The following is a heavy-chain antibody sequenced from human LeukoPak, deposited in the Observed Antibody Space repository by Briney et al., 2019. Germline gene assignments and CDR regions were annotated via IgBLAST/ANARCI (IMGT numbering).Heavy chain of an antibody. Sequence: PGGSLRLSCAASGFTFSSYAMSWVRQAPGKGLEWVSGINGNGDSTYYADSVKGRFTISRDNSKNTLYLQMNSLRAEDTAVYYCAKDGDDYYGSGSYYYYYYYMDVWGKGTTVTISS. CDR3: AKDGDDYYGSGSYYYYYYYMDV. J-gene: IGHJ6*03. V-gene: IGHV3-23*01. CDR2: INGNGDST. CDR1: GFTFSSYA. D-gene: IGHD3-10*01.